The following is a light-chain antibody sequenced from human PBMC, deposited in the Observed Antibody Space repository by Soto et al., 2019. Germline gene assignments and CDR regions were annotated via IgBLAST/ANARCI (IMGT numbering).Light chain of an antibody. CDR3: QQYDTFPRT. J-gene: IGKJ1*01. Sequence: EIVLTQSPGTLSLSPGDRATLSCRASQSLSSNYLAWYHQKPGQAPRLLIYGASRRATDIPDRFSGSGSGTDFALTITRLEPADFAVYFCQQYDTFPRTFGQGTKVEIQ. CDR2: GAS. CDR1: QSLSSNY. V-gene: IGKV3-20*01.